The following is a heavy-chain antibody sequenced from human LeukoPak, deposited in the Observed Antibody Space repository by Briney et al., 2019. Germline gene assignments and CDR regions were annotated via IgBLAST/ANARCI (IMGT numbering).Heavy chain of an antibody. CDR1: RFTFSSDA. CDR2: ISGSGGST. J-gene: IGHJ4*02. Sequence: GGSLRLSCAASRFTFSSDAMSWGRQAPGKGLEWVSAISGSGGSTYYADSVKGRFTISRDNSKNTLYLQMNSLRAEDTAVYYCAKNTKYYYDSSGYYSYFDYWGQGTLVTVSS. V-gene: IGHV3-23*01. CDR3: AKNTKYYYDSSGYYSYFDY. D-gene: IGHD3-22*01.